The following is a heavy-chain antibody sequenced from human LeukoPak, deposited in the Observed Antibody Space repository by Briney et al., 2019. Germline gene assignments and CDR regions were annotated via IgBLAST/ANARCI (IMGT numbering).Heavy chain of an antibody. CDR3: ATGGGAADPYYYYMDV. CDR2: IYTSGST. Sequence: SETLSLTCTVSGGSIRSASYYWSWIRQPADKGLEWIGRIYTSGSTNYNPSLKSRVTISVDTSKNQFSLKLSSVTAADTAVYYCATGGGAADPYYYYMDVWGKGTTVTVSS. J-gene: IGHJ6*03. CDR1: GGSIRSASYY. V-gene: IGHV4-61*02. D-gene: IGHD3-10*01.